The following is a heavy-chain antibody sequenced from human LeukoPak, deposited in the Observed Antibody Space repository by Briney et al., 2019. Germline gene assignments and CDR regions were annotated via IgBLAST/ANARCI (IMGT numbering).Heavy chain of an antibody. CDR2: ITPKSGAT. J-gene: IGHJ4*02. D-gene: IGHD3-10*01. CDR3: ARAYHLLRGVSPFGD. V-gene: IGHV1-2*07. CDR1: GYTFTDYY. Sequence: ASVKVSCKASGYTFTDYYIHWERQAPGQGLEWMGWITPKSGATIYAHTFKGRVSMTSDTSVSTAYMELNSLRSDDTAVYYCARAYHLLRGVSPFGDWGQGTLVSVSP.